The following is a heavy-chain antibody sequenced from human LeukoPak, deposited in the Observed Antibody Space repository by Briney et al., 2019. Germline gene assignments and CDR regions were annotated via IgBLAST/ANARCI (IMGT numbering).Heavy chain of an antibody. Sequence: SQTLSLTCAISGDSFSSNSAAWNWIRQSPSRGLEWLGRTYYRSKWFNDYAVSVKGRITINPDTSKNQFSLQLNSVTPEDTAVYYCARGVYSSGHNFDYWGQGTLVTVSS. CDR3: ARGVYSSGHNFDY. CDR2: TYYRSKWFN. D-gene: IGHD6-19*01. CDR1: GDSFSSNSAA. J-gene: IGHJ4*02. V-gene: IGHV6-1*01.